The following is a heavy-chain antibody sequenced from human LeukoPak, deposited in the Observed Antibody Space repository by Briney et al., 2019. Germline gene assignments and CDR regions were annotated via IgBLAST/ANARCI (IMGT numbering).Heavy chain of an antibody. CDR2: IYYTGTT. J-gene: IGHJ5*02. CDR1: GLSMTNSEYF. D-gene: IGHD4-17*01. CDR3: ARHAPSWSYGETAFDP. Sequence: PSETLSLTCTVSGLSMTNSEYFWAWIRQPPGKGLESIGVIYYTGTTYYNPSLKSRVTISVDTSKNQFSLHLKSVTAADTAVYYCARHAPSWSYGETAFDPWGQGTLVIVSS. V-gene: IGHV4-39*01.